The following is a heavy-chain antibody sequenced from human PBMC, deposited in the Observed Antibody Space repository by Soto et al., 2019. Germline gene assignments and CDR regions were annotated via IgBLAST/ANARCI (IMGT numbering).Heavy chain of an antibody. CDR1: GGSISSGGYY. CDR2: IYYSGST. V-gene: IGHV4-31*03. CDR3: ARDSPLGYCSGGSCYSGYYYGMDV. J-gene: IGHJ6*02. D-gene: IGHD2-15*01. Sequence: SLTCTVSGGSISSGGYYWSWIRQHPGKGLEWIGYIYYSGSTYYNPSLKSRVTISVDTSKNQFSLKLSSVTAADTAVYYCARDSPLGYCSGGSCYSGYYYGMDVWGQGTTVTVSS.